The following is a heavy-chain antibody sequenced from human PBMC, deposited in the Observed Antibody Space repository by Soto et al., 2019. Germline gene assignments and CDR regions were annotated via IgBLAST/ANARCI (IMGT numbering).Heavy chain of an antibody. V-gene: IGHV3-48*02. CDR2: ITSRSDTI. J-gene: IGHJ4*02. CDR1: GFTLSRYS. CDR3: ARYSGYDYFFDY. Sequence: GGSLRLSCAGSGFTLSRYSLAWVRQAPGKGLEWLSYITSRSDTISYAESVKGRFTIFRDNAKNLVYLQMNSLRDEDTAVYYCARYSGYDYFFDYWGQGTLVTVSS. D-gene: IGHD5-12*01.